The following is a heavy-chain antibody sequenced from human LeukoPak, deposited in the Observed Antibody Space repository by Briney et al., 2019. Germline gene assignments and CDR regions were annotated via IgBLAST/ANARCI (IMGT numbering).Heavy chain of an antibody. Sequence: PGGSLRLSCAASGFTVSSNYMSWVRQAPGKGLEWVSVIYGGGTTYYADSVKGRFTISRDNSKNTLYLQMNSLRAEDTAVYYCARDPQQLAPDYWGQGTLVTVSS. D-gene: IGHD6-13*01. V-gene: IGHV3-53*01. CDR1: GFTVSSNY. CDR3: ARDPQQLAPDY. CDR2: IYGGGTT. J-gene: IGHJ4*02.